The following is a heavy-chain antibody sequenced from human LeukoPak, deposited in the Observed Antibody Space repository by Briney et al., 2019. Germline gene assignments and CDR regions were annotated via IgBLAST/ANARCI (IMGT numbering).Heavy chain of an antibody. CDR3: ASSPPPAAAHSASEYYYYYMDV. J-gene: IGHJ6*03. CDR2: IIPIFGTA. CDR1: GGTFSSYA. Sequence: ASVKVSCKASGGTFSSYAISWVRQAPGQGLEWMGGIIPIFGTANYAQKFQGRVTITTDESTSSAYMELSSLRSEDTAVYYCASSPPPAAAHSASEYYYYYMDVWGKGTTVTVSS. D-gene: IGHD6-13*01. V-gene: IGHV1-69*05.